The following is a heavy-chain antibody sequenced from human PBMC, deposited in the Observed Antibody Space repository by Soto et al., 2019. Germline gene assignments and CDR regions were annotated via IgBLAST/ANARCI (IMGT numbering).Heavy chain of an antibody. CDR3: ARDPFSVVVITPYYYYGMDV. CDR1: GGTFSSYA. CDR2: IIPIFGTA. J-gene: IGHJ6*02. Sequence: SVKVSCKASGGTFSSYAISWVRQAPGQGLEWMGGIIPIFGTANYAQKFQGRVAITADESTSTAYMELSSLRSEDTAVYYCARDPFSVVVITPYYYYGMDVWGPGTTVTVSS. D-gene: IGHD3-22*01. V-gene: IGHV1-69*13.